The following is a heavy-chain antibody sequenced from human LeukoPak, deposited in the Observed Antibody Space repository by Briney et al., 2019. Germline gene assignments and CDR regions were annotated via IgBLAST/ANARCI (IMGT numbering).Heavy chain of an antibody. CDR3: ARDLTTLNFDS. V-gene: IGHV7-4-1*02. D-gene: IGHD3-10*02. CDR2: INTNTGNP. CDR1: GYTFTSYA. J-gene: IGHJ4*02. Sequence: ASVKVSCKTSGYTFTSYAMNWVRQAPGQGLEWMGWINTNTGNPTYAQGFTGRFVFSLDTSVSTAYLQISSLKAGDTAVYYCARDLTTLNFDSWGQGTLVTVSS.